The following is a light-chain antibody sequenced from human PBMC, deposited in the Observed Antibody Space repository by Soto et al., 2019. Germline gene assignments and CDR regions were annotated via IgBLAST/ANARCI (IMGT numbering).Light chain of an antibody. CDR1: QSVGSY. CDR3: QQYNNWPRT. V-gene: IGKV3-15*01. Sequence: EIVMTQSPATLSVSPGEGATLSCRASQSVGSYLAWFQQKPAQAPRLLIYGASTRATGIPARFSGSGSGTEFTLTISSLQSEDFAIYYCQQYNNWPRTFGQGTKVEIK. J-gene: IGKJ1*01. CDR2: GAS.